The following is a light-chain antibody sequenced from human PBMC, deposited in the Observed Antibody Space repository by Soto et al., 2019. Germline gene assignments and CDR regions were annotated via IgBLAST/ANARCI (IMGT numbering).Light chain of an antibody. Sequence: QSALTQPRSVSGSAGQSVTVSCTGTSSDFGGYNYVSWYQHHPGKAPKLMIYDVSERPSGVPDRFSGSKSGNTASLTISGLQAEDEADYYCCSYAGTFYVFGTGTKVTLL. V-gene: IGLV2-11*01. CDR2: DVS. CDR1: SSDFGGYNY. J-gene: IGLJ1*01. CDR3: CSYAGTFYV.